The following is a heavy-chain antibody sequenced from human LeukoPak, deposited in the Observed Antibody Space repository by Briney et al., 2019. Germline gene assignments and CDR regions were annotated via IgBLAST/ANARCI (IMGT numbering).Heavy chain of an antibody. V-gene: IGHV3-23*01. CDR3: ARVMGRYCSSTSCYVDY. CDR1: GFSFSNYG. J-gene: IGHJ4*02. Sequence: GGTLRLSCAASGFSFSNYGMGWVRQAPGKGLEWVSAITGSGGGTYFADSVKGRFTISRDNSKNTLYLQMNSLRAEDTAVYYCARVMGRYCSSTSCYVDYWGQGTLVTVSS. D-gene: IGHD2-2*01. CDR2: ITGSGGGT.